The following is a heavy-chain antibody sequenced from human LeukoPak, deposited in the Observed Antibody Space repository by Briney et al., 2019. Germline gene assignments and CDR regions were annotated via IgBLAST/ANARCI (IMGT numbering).Heavy chain of an antibody. CDR2: IYYSGGT. CDR3: ASLFDYCSSTSCAAFDI. V-gene: IGHV4-39*01. J-gene: IGHJ3*02. D-gene: IGHD2-2*01. CDR1: GGSISSSSYY. Sequence: PSETLSLTCTVSGGSISSSSYYWGWIRQPPGKGLEWIGSIYYSGGTYYNPSLKSRVTISVDTSKNQFSLKLSSVTAADTAVYYCASLFDYCSSTSCAAFDIWGQGTMVTVSS.